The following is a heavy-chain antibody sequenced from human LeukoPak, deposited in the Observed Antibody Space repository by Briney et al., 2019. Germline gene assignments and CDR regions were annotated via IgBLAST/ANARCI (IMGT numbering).Heavy chain of an antibody. CDR1: GGSFSGYY. V-gene: IGHV4-34*01. CDR2: INHSGST. J-gene: IGHJ1*01. CDR3: ARLAIRPWCSSPEYFQH. D-gene: IGHD6-13*01. Sequence: NPSETLSLNCAVYGGSFSGYYWSWIRQPPGKGLEWIGEINHSGSTNYNPSLKSRVTISVDRSKNQFSLKLTSVTAADTAVYYCARLAIRPWCSSPEYFQHWGQGTLVTVSS.